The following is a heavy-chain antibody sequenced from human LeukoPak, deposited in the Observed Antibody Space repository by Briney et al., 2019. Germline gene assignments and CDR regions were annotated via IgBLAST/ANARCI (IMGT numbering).Heavy chain of an antibody. Sequence: PSQTLSLTCTVSGGSISSGDYYWSWIRQPPGKGLEWIGYIYYSGSTYYNPSLKSRVTISVDTSKNQFSLKLSSVTAADTAVYYCAKDRSSWYYPFDSWGQGTLVTVSS. CDR2: IYYSGST. CDR3: AKDRSSWYYPFDS. D-gene: IGHD3-3*01. V-gene: IGHV4-30-4*01. J-gene: IGHJ4*02. CDR1: GGSISSGDYY.